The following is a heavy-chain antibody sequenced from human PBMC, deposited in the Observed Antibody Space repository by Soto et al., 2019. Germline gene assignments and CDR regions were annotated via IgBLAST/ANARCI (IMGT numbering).Heavy chain of an antibody. CDR3: AREYSTPITPYWFDP. J-gene: IGHJ5*02. CDR2: IWYDGSNK. Sequence: QVQLVESGGGVVQPGRSLRLSCAASGFTFSSYGMHWVRQAPGKGLEWVAVIWYDGSNKYYADSVKGRFTISRDNSKNTLYLQMNSLRAEDTAVYYCAREYSTPITPYWFDPWGQGTLVTVSS. D-gene: IGHD1-20*01. CDR1: GFTFSSYG. V-gene: IGHV3-33*01.